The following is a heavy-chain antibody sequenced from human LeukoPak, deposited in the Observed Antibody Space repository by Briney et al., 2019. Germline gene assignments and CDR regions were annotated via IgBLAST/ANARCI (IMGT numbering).Heavy chain of an antibody. D-gene: IGHD3-10*01. CDR2: MSYDGSKT. Sequence: GRSLRLSCAASGFTFSSYAMHWVRQGPGKGLEWVAVMSYDGSKTSYSDSVKGRFTISRDNSKSTLYIQMNSLRAEDTAVYYCARAKPKNMVRGLIMRRESRYYFDYWGQGTLVTVSS. J-gene: IGHJ4*02. V-gene: IGHV3-30*14. CDR1: GFTFSSYA. CDR3: ARAKPKNMVRGLIMRRESRYYFDY.